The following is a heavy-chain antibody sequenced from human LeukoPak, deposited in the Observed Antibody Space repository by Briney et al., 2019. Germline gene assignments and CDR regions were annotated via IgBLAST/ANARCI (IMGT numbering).Heavy chain of an antibody. Sequence: GGSLRLSCAASGFTFSSYSMNWVRQAPGKGLEWFSSISSSSSYIYYADSVKGRFTISRDDAKNSLYPQMNSLRAEDTAVYYCARQAALNYYYYMDVWGLGTTVTVSS. CDR3: ARQAALNYYYYMDV. D-gene: IGHD6-25*01. CDR1: GFTFSSYS. CDR2: ISSSSSYI. J-gene: IGHJ6*03. V-gene: IGHV3-21*01.